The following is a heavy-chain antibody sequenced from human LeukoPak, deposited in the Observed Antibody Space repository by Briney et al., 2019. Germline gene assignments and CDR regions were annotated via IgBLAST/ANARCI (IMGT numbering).Heavy chain of an antibody. CDR3: AKDIADCSRTSCFDSFFDH. CDR1: GFNFEDYA. J-gene: IGHJ4*01. V-gene: IGHV3-9*01. D-gene: IGHD2-2*01. CDR2: ISWNSYHI. Sequence: GGSLRLSCEASGFNFEDYAMHWVRQPPGKGLEWVSGISWNSYHIGYADSVKGRFTISRDNAKNSLYLQINSLRTEDTALYYCAKDIADCSRTSCFDSFFDHWGHGSLVTVSS.